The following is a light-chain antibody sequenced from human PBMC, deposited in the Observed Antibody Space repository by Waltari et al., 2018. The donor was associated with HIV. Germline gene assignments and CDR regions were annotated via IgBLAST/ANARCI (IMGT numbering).Light chain of an antibody. CDR3: ETWDSSLSAVV. J-gene: IGLJ2*01. CDR2: EDN. Sequence: QSVLTQPPSVSAAPGQKVSISCSGSTSNVGSYYVSWYQPFPGAAPKLLIYEDNNRSSGRPDRFSGAKSGTSATLGITGLQPGDEADYYCETWDSSLSAVVFGGGTKLTVL. V-gene: IGLV1-51*01. CDR1: TSNVGSYY.